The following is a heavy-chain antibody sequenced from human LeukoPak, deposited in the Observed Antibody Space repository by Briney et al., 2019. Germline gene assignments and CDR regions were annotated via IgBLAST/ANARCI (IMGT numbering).Heavy chain of an antibody. CDR2: IYYSGST. V-gene: IGHV4-39*01. CDR3: ARHAYYYGSGSDY. Sequence: SSETLSLTCTVSGGSISSSSYYWGWIRQPPGKGLEWIGSIYYSGSTYYNPSLKSRVTISVDTAKNQFSLKLSSVTAADTAVYYCARHAYYYGSGSDYWGQGTLVTVSS. D-gene: IGHD3-10*01. J-gene: IGHJ4*02. CDR1: GGSISSSSYY.